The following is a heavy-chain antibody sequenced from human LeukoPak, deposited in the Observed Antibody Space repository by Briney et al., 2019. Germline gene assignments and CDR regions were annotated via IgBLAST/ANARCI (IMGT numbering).Heavy chain of an antibody. CDR1: GFTFSSYA. CDR2: ISYDGSNK. V-gene: IGHV3-30-3*01. J-gene: IGHJ4*02. D-gene: IGHD3-22*01. CDR3: ARAMIVVVSGDY. Sequence: HAGGSLRLSCAASGFTFSSYAMHWVRQAPGKGLEWVAVISYDGSNKYYADSVKGRFTISRDNSKNTLYLQMNSLRAEDTAVYYCARAMIVVVSGDYWGQGTLVTVSS.